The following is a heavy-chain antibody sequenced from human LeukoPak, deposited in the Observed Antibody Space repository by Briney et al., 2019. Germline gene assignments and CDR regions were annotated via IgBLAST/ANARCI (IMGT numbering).Heavy chain of an antibody. J-gene: IGHJ4*02. CDR2: IYYSGST. V-gene: IGHV4-39*01. D-gene: IGHD1-1*01. CDR3: ARRGQLGLFDY. CDR1: GGSISSSSYY. Sequence: SETLSLTCTVSGGSISSSSYYRGWIRQPPGKGLEWIGSIYYSGSTYYNPSLKSRVTISVDTSKNQCSLKLSSVTAADTAVYYCARRGQLGLFDYWGQGTLVTVSS.